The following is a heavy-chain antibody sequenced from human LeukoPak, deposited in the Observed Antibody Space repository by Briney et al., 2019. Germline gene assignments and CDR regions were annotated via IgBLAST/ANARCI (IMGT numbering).Heavy chain of an antibody. CDR1: GGSLISGGYY. J-gene: IGHJ4*02. Sequence: PSETLSLTCTVSGGSLISGGYYWSWIRQHPGKGLEWIGYIYYRGSTYYNPSLKSRVTISVDTSKNQFSLNLTSVTAADTAVYYCARWVVPGTLDYWGQGTLVTVSS. V-gene: IGHV4-31*03. CDR2: IYYRGST. D-gene: IGHD3-10*01. CDR3: ARWVVPGTLDY.